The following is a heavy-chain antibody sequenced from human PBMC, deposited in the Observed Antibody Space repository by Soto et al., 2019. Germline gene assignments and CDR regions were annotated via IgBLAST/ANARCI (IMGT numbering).Heavy chain of an antibody. CDR3: AREVVETSSLWLDP. V-gene: IGHV1-8*01. J-gene: IGHJ5*02. D-gene: IGHD6-6*01. CDR2: MNTNTSTT. CDR1: GYTFTNND. Sequence: ASVKVSCKASGYTFTNNDINWVRQAPGQGLEWIGWMNTNTSTTGSAEVFEGRVSLTWDTSISTAYMQLNSLKIDDTAVYYCAREVVETSSLWLDPWGQGTLVTVSS.